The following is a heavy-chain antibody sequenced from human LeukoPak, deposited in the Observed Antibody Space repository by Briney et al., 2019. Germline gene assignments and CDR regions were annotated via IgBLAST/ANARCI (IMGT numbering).Heavy chain of an antibody. CDR3: AELGITMIGGV. CDR2: ISSSGSSI. CDR1: GFTFSSYS. D-gene: IGHD3-10*02. V-gene: IGHV3-48*04. Sequence: GGSLRLSCAASGFTFSSYSMNWVRQTPGKGLEWVSYISSSGSSIYYADSVKGRFTISRDNAKNSLYLQMNSLRAEDTAVYYCAELGITMIGGVWGKGTTVTISS. J-gene: IGHJ6*04.